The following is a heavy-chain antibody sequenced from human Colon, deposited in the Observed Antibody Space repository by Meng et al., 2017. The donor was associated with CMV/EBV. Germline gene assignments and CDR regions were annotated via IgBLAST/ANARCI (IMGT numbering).Heavy chain of an antibody. CDR3: ARTPGSSPAGGDGMDV. CDR2: INTLENSI. V-gene: IGHV3-48*03. J-gene: IGHJ6*02. Sequence: GESLKIPRAPPGFTFSNYEMNWVRQAPGKGLEWVAYINTLENSIFYADSVKGRFTISRDNAKDSLHLQMNSLRVEDSAIYYCARTPGSSPAGGDGMDVWGQGTTVTVSS. D-gene: IGHD6-13*01. CDR1: GFTFSNYE.